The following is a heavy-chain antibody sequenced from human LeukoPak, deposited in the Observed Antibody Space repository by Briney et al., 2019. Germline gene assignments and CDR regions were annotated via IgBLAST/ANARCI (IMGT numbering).Heavy chain of an antibody. Sequence: PGRSLRLSCAASGFTFSTYAMHWVRQAPGKGLEWVAVISYDGSSKYYADSVKGRFTISRDNSKSTVYLQMNSFRAEDTAVYYCAKVYFGPDYYIDVWGKGTTVTVSS. D-gene: IGHD3-10*01. J-gene: IGHJ6*03. CDR1: GFTFSTYA. V-gene: IGHV3-30*04. CDR2: ISYDGSSK. CDR3: AKVYFGPDYYIDV.